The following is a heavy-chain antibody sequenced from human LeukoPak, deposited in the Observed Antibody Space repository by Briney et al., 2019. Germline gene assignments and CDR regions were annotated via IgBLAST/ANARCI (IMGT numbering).Heavy chain of an antibody. D-gene: IGHD7-27*01. J-gene: IGHJ4*02. V-gene: IGHV4-30-4*01. Sequence: SSXTLSLTCTVSGGSISSGDYFWSWIRQPPGKGLEWIGNIYYNGNTYYNPSLESRGTISVDTFKNQFSLKLNSVTAADTAVYYCARDLWGLDSWGQGTLVTVSS. CDR1: GGSISSGDYF. CDR3: ARDLWGLDS. CDR2: IYYNGNT.